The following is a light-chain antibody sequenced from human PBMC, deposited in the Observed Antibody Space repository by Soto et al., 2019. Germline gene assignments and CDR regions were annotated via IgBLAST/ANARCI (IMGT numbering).Light chain of an antibody. Sequence: EIVLTQSPGTLSLSPGERATLSCRASQSVSSSYLAWYQQKPGQAPRLLIYGASSRATGIPDRFSGSWCGTDFTLTISRLEPEDFAVYYCQHYGSSPNTFGQGTKLEIK. CDR1: QSVSSSY. CDR3: QHYGSSPNT. V-gene: IGKV3-20*01. J-gene: IGKJ2*01. CDR2: GAS.